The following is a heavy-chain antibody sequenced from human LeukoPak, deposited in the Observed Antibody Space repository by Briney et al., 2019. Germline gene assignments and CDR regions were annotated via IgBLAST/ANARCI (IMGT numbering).Heavy chain of an antibody. CDR1: GFTFSSHS. CDR3: AKGTASDYLLDY. CDR2: ISSGSSYI. J-gene: IGHJ4*02. Sequence: GGSLRLSCAASGFTFSSHSMNWVRQAPGKGLEWVSSISSGSSYIYYADSVKGRFTISGDNAKNSLYLQMNSLRAEDTAVYYCAKGTASDYLLDYWGQGTLVTVSS. D-gene: IGHD4-17*01. V-gene: IGHV3-21*01.